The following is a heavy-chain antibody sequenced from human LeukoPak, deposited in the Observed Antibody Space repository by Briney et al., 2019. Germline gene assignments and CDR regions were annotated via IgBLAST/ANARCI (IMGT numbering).Heavy chain of an antibody. J-gene: IGHJ4*02. CDR1: GGSFSGYY. CDR2: INHSGST. V-gene: IGHV4-34*01. D-gene: IGHD3-10*01. CDR3: ARSTRYYGSGY. Sequence: PSETLSLTCAVYGGSFSGYYWSWIRQPPGKGLEWIGEINHSGSTNYNPSLKSRVTISVDTSKNQFSLKLSSVTAADTAVYYCARSTRYYGSGYWGQGTLVTVSS.